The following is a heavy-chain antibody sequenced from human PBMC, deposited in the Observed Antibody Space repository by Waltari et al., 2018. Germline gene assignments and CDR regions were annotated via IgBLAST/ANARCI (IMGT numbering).Heavy chain of an antibody. Sequence: QVQLVESGGGVVQPGRSLRLSCAASGFTFINYAMHCVRQAPGKGLEWVAIVWYDGSNKYYADSGKGRFTISRDNSKNTLYLQMNSLRAEDTAVYYCARGQGYYGSGSLYYFDYWGQGTLVTVSS. CDR3: ARGQGYYGSGSLYYFDY. CDR1: GFTFINYA. J-gene: IGHJ4*02. D-gene: IGHD3-10*01. V-gene: IGHV3-33*01. CDR2: VWYDGSNK.